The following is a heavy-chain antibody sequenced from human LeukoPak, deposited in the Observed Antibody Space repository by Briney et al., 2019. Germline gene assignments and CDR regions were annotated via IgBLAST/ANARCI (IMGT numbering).Heavy chain of an antibody. Sequence: GGSLRLSCAASGFTFSSYAMSWVRQAPGKGLEWVARSRNKGNSYTTEYAASVKGRFTISRDASKNSLYLQMNSLQTEDTAVYYCARSGVPSTGTFPVCFDYWGQGTLVTVSS. CDR1: GFTFSSYA. CDR3: ARSGVPSTGTFPVCFDY. J-gene: IGHJ4*02. CDR2: SRNKGNSYTT. V-gene: IGHV3-72*01. D-gene: IGHD4-17*01.